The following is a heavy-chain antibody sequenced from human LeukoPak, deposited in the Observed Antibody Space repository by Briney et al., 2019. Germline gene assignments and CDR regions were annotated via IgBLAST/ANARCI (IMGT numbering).Heavy chain of an antibody. CDR2: GSTLNDNR. CDR1: GYIFTDYG. D-gene: IGHD1-1*01. Sequence: ASVKVSCKASGYIFTDYGINWVRQAPGQGLEWMGWGSTLNDNRYYGQRFQGRVTMTTDPSTTTVYMELSSLRSDDTAVYYCASGEVGYNIPFDYWGQGTLVTVSS. V-gene: IGHV1-18*01. J-gene: IGHJ4*02. CDR3: ASGEVGYNIPFDY.